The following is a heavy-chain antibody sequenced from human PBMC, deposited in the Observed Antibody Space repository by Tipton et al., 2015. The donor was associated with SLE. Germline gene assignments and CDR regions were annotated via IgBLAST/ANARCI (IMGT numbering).Heavy chain of an antibody. CDR1: GFTFGDYA. CDR2: IRSKAYGGTT. Sequence: RSLRLSCTASGFTFGDYAMSWVRQDPGKGLEWVGFIRSKAYGGTTEYAASVKGRFTISRDDSKSIAYLQMNSLKTEDTAVYYCTSHDYGDRGARGDAFDIWGQGTMVTVSS. J-gene: IGHJ3*02. V-gene: IGHV3-49*04. CDR3: TSHDYGDRGARGDAFDI. D-gene: IGHD4-17*01.